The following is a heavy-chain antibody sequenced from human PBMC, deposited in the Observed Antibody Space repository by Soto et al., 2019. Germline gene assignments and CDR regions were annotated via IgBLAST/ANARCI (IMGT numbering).Heavy chain of an antibody. CDR1: GGSFSGYY. CDR3: ARGSSNANNWFDP. V-gene: IGHV4-34*01. J-gene: IGHJ5*02. D-gene: IGHD6-13*01. CDR2: INHSGST. Sequence: KPSETLSLTRAVYGGSFSGYYWSWIRQPPGKGLEWIGEINHSGSTNYNPSLKSRVTISVDTSKNQFSLKLSSVTAADTAVYYCARGSSNANNWFDPWGQGTLVTVSS.